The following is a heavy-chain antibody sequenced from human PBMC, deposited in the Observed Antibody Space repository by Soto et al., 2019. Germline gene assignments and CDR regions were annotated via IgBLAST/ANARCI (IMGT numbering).Heavy chain of an antibody. Sequence: PGGSLRLSCAASGFTFSSYAMSWVRQAPGKGLEWVSAISGSGGSTYYADSVQGRFSISRDNPKNTLYLQMNSLRGEDTAMYYCAKARCSTTNCYVPDYWGQGTPVSVSS. CDR1: GFTFSSYA. CDR3: AKARCSTTNCYVPDY. D-gene: IGHD2-2*01. CDR2: ISGSGGST. J-gene: IGHJ4*02. V-gene: IGHV3-23*01.